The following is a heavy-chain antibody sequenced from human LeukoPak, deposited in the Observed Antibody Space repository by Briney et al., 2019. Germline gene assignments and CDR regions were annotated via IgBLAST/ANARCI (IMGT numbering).Heavy chain of an antibody. CDR1: GYSFTSYW. D-gene: IGHD3-10*01. J-gene: IGHJ5*02. CDR2: IYPGDSDT. V-gene: IGHV5-51*01. Sequence: GESLKISCKGSGYSFTSYWIGWVRQMPGKGLEWMGIIYPGDSDTRYSPSFQGQVTISADKSISTAYLQWSSLKASDTAMYYCARYALYGSGSKNWFDPWGQGTLVTVSS. CDR3: ARYALYGSGSKNWFDP.